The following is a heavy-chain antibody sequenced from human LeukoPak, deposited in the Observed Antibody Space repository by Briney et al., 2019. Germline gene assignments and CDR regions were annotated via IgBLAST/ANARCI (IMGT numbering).Heavy chain of an antibody. CDR1: GGSFSGYY. D-gene: IGHD5-12*01. CDR2: INHSGST. V-gene: IGHV4-34*01. Sequence: SETLSLTCAVYGGSFSGYYWSWLRQPPGKGLEWIGEINHSGSTNYNPSLKSRVTISVDTSKNQFSLKLSSVTAADTAVYFCARLSYSGYDFDYWGQGTLVTVSS. J-gene: IGHJ4*02. CDR3: ARLSYSGYDFDY.